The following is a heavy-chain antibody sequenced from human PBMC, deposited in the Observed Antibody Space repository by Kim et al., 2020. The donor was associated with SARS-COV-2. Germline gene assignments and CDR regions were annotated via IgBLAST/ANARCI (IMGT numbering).Heavy chain of an antibody. CDR3: ARDRGVAAAGTSDY. CDR1: GGTFSSYA. Sequence: SVKVSCKASGGTFSSYAISWVRQATGQGLEWMGRIIPILGIANYAQKFQGRVTITADKSTSTAYMELSSLRSEDTAVYYCARDRGVAAAGTSDYWGQGTLVTVSS. D-gene: IGHD6-13*01. J-gene: IGHJ4*02. V-gene: IGHV1-69*04. CDR2: IIPILGIA.